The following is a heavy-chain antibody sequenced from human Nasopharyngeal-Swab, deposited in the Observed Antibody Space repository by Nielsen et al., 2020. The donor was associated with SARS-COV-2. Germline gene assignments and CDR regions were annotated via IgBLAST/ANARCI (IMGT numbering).Heavy chain of an antibody. CDR2: IYYSGST. CDR3: ARHANYDYVWGSYRPHDAFDI. V-gene: IGHV4-59*08. D-gene: IGHD3-16*02. CDR1: GGSIGSYY. J-gene: IGHJ3*02. Sequence: GSLRLSCTVSGGSIGSYYWSWIRQPPGKGLEWIGYIYYSGSTNYNPSLKSRVTISVDTSKNQFSLKLSSVTAADTAVYYCARHANYDYVWGSYRPHDAFDIWGQGTMVTV.